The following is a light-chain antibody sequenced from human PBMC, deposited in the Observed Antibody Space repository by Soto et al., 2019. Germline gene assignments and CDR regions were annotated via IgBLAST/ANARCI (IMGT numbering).Light chain of an antibody. CDR1: QSLLHSNGYNY. V-gene: IGKV2-28*01. Sequence: DIVMTQSPLSLPVTPGEPASMSCRSSQSLLHSNGYNYLDWYLQKPGQSPQLLIYLGSNRASGVPDRFSGSGSSTDFTLKITRVEAEDVGVYYCMQGLQTFYTFGQGTKLEIK. J-gene: IGKJ2*01. CDR2: LGS. CDR3: MQGLQTFYT.